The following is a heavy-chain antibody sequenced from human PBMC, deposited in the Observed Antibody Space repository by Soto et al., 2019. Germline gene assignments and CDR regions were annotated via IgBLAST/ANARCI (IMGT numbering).Heavy chain of an antibody. CDR3: ARRKARITKFGVVEACDI. CDR2: SRNKANSYST. Sequence: EVQLVESGGGLVQPGESLRLSCAASGFTLSDHYMDWVRQAPGKGLEGVGRSRNKANSYSTEYAASVKGRFVFSRDESKNSLYLQMNSLKAEDTALYYCARRKARITKFGVVEACDIWGQGTMVTVS. D-gene: IGHD3-3*01. V-gene: IGHV3-72*01. J-gene: IGHJ3*02. CDR1: GFTLSDHY.